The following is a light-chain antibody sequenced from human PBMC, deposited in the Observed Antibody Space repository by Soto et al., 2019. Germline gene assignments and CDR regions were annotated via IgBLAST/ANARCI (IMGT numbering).Light chain of an antibody. V-gene: IGKV1-39*01. CDR1: QSISSY. CDR2: AAS. J-gene: IGKJ2*01. Sequence: DLPMTQSPSSLSASVGDRVTITCRASQSISSYLNWYQQKPGKAPKLLIYAASSLQGGVPSRFSGSGSGTDFTLTISSLQPEDFATYYCQQSYSTPHTFGQGTKLEIK. CDR3: QQSYSTPHT.